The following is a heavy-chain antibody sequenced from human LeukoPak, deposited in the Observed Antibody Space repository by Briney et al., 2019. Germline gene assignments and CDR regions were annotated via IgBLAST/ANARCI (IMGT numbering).Heavy chain of an antibody. CDR2: IYYSGST. CDR3: ARDPIAVAGPFDY. V-gene: IGHV4-39*07. J-gene: IGHJ4*02. CDR1: GGSISSGSYY. D-gene: IGHD6-19*01. Sequence: SQTLSLTCTVSGGSISSGSYYWSWIRQPPGKGLEWIGSIYYSGSTYYNPSLKSRVTISVDTSKNQFSLKLSSVTAADTAVYYCARDPIAVAGPFDYWGQGTLVTVSS.